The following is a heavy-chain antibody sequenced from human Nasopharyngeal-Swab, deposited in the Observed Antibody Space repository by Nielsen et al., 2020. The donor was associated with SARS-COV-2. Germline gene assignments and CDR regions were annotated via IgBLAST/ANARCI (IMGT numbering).Heavy chain of an antibody. CDR1: GGSFSGYY. D-gene: IGHD6-19*01. CDR3: ARVPPIAVAGKGVDV. Sequence: SETLSLTCAVYGGSFSGYYWSWIRQPPGKGLEWIGEINHSGSTNYNPSLKSRVTISVDTSKNQFSLKLSSVTAADPAVYYCARVPPIAVAGKGVDVWGQGTTVTVSS. CDR2: INHSGST. J-gene: IGHJ6*02. V-gene: IGHV4-34*01.